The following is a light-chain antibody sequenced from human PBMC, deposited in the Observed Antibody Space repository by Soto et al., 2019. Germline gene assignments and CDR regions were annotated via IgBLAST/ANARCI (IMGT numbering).Light chain of an antibody. V-gene: IGKV1-6*01. CDR2: VAS. J-gene: IGKJ1*01. Sequence: IQMTQSPSYLSASVGDRSTITCRASQYIRTALSWYQHRPGQAPKVLICVASSLQSGVPSRFSGSGYGTDFTLTISSLQPEDFATYYCLQDYNYPWTLGQGTKVDIK. CDR3: LQDYNYPWT. CDR1: QYIRTA.